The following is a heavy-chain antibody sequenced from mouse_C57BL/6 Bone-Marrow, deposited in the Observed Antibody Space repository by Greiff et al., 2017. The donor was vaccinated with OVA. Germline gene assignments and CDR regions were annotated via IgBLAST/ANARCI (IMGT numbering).Heavy chain of an antibody. Sequence: QVQLKQPGAELVKPGASVKVSCKASGYTFTSYCMHWVKQRPGQGLEWIGRIHPSDGDTNYNQKFQGKATLTVDKSSSTAYMQLSSLTSEDSAVYYCAPLIYYYGSSLWYFDVWGTGTTVTVSS. CDR1: GYTFTSYC. CDR3: APLIYYYGSSLWYFDV. V-gene: IGHV1-74*01. J-gene: IGHJ1*03. D-gene: IGHD1-1*01. CDR2: IHPSDGDT.